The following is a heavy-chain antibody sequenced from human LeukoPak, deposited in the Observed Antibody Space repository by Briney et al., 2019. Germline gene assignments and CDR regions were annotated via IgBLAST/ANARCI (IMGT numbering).Heavy chain of an antibody. D-gene: IGHD5-12*01. CDR1: GYTFTSYA. J-gene: IGHJ4*02. Sequence: ASVKVSCKASGYTFTSYAMNWVRQAPGQGPEWMGWINTNTGNPTYAQGFTGRFVFSLDTSVSTAYLQISSLKAEDTAVYYCARDAPIGYSGYDSGDFDYWGQGTLVTVSS. CDR2: INTNTGNP. CDR3: ARDAPIGYSGYDSGDFDY. V-gene: IGHV7-4-1*02.